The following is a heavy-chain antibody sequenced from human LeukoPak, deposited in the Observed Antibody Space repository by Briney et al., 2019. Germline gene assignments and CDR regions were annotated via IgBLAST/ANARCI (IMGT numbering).Heavy chain of an antibody. J-gene: IGHJ4*02. D-gene: IGHD6-13*01. Sequence: GGSLRLSCAASGFTFSSYAMSWVRQAPGKGLEWVSAISGSGGSTYYADSVKGRFTISRDNSKNTLYLQMNSLRAEDTAVYYCGRVRGSSSWPYYFDYWGQGTLVTVSS. V-gene: IGHV3-23*01. CDR3: GRVRGSSSWPYYFDY. CDR1: GFTFSSYA. CDR2: ISGSGGST.